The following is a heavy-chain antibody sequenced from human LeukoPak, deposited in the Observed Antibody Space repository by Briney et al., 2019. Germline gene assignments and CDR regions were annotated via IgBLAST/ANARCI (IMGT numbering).Heavy chain of an antibody. Sequence: GGSLRLSCAASGFTFSSYGMHWVRQAPGKGLEGVAVISYDGSNKYYADSVKGRFTISRDNSKNTLYLQMNSLRAEDTAVYYCAKVGMWDYYYYMDVWGKGTTVTVSS. V-gene: IGHV3-30*18. J-gene: IGHJ6*03. CDR3: AKVGMWDYYYYMDV. CDR1: GFTFSSYG. D-gene: IGHD1-26*01. CDR2: ISYDGSNK.